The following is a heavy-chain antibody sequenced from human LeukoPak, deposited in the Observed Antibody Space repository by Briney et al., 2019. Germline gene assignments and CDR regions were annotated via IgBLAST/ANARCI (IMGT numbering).Heavy chain of an antibody. D-gene: IGHD6-13*01. J-gene: IGHJ4*02. V-gene: IGHV3-23*01. CDR1: GFTFSSYA. CDR3: AKTRPLDSSSWSHGDY. Sequence: GGSLRLSCAASGFTFSSYAMTWVRQAPGKGLEWVSAISGSGDSTYYGDSVKGRFTISRDNSKNTLYLQMNSLRAEDTAVYYCAKTRPLDSSSWSHGDYWGQGTLVTVSS. CDR2: ISGSGDST.